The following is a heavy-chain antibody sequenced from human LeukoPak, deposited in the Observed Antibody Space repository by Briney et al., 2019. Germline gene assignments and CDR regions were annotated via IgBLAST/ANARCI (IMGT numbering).Heavy chain of an antibody. CDR2: IYYSGST. CDR3: ARDAGYSYAPYYFDY. V-gene: IGHV4-39*07. D-gene: IGHD5-18*01. Sequence: NPSETLSLTCTVSGGSISSSSYYWGWIRQPPGKGLEWIGSIYYSGSTYYNPSLKSRVTISVDTSKNQFSLKLSSVTAADTAVYYCARDAGYSYAPYYFDYWGQGTLVTVSS. J-gene: IGHJ4*02. CDR1: GGSISSSSYY.